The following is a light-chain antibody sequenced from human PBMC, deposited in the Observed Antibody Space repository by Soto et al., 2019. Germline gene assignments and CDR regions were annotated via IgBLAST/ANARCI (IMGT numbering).Light chain of an antibody. Sequence: VLTQSPGTLSLSVGQRATLSCRASQSVSGDYLAWYQQKSGQAPRLLIYGASSRATGIPDRFSGSGSGTDFTLTISRLEPEDFAVYYCQHYGNTPPSVTFGPGTKVDI. J-gene: IGKJ3*01. CDR1: QSVSGDY. V-gene: IGKV3-20*01. CDR3: QHYGNTPPSVT. CDR2: GAS.